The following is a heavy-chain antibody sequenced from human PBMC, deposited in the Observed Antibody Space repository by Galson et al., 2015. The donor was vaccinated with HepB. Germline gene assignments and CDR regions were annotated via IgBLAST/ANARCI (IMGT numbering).Heavy chain of an antibody. Sequence: SVKVSCKASGYTFTSYGISWVRQAPGQGLEWMGCISTYNGNTYYEQNLQGRVTLTTDTSTSTAYVELRSLRSDDTAVYYCARDIYSSSSGGDYWGQGTLVTVSS. D-gene: IGHD6-6*01. CDR2: ISTYNGNT. CDR3: ARDIYSSSSGGDY. V-gene: IGHV1-18*01. J-gene: IGHJ4*02. CDR1: GYTFTSYG.